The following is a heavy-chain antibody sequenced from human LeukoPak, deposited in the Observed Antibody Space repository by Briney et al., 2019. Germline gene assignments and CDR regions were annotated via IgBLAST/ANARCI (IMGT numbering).Heavy chain of an antibody. CDR1: GFTVNSNY. D-gene: IGHD2-21*01. Sequence: GGSLRLSCAASGFTVNSNYLSWVRQASGKGLEWVGRIRSKANSYATAYAASVKGRFTISRDDSKNTAYLQMNSLKTEDTAVYYCTRHRDDYYYGMDVWGQGTTVTVSS. V-gene: IGHV3-73*01. CDR2: IRSKANSYAT. J-gene: IGHJ6*02. CDR3: TRHRDDYYYGMDV.